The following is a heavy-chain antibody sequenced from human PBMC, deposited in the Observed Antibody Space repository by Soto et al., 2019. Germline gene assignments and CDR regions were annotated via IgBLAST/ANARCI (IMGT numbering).Heavy chain of an antibody. CDR2: IVPMFGTS. CDR1: GGTSTRYA. V-gene: IGHV1-69*06. J-gene: IGHJ4*02. Sequence: QERLVQSGAEVRKPGSSVKVSCKVTGGTSTRYAINWMRQAPGQGLEWMGGIVPMFGTSKYAQKFQGRVTITADTSTNIAYMELRSLRSEDTAGYDCNRGSEYEFWSGDLWGQGTLVSGSS. D-gene: IGHD3-3*01. CDR3: NRGSEYEFWSGDL.